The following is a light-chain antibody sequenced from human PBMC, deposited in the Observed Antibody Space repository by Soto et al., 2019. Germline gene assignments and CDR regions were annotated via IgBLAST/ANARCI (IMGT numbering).Light chain of an antibody. CDR1: SSDVGSYNL. CDR2: EGN. J-gene: IGLJ1*01. V-gene: IGLV2-23*01. CDR3: CSYAGTNTFV. Sequence: QSALTQPASVSGSPGQSNTISCTGTSSDVGSYNLVSWYQQHPGKAPKLMIYEGNKRPSGVSNRFSGSKSANTASLTISGLQTEDEADYYCCSYAGTNTFVFGTGTKVTVL.